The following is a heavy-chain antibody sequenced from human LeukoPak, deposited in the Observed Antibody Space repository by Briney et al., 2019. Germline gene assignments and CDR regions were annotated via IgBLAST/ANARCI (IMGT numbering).Heavy chain of an antibody. D-gene: IGHD6-6*01. CDR1: GFTFSSYA. CDR3: AKGSHGYSSSSADY. J-gene: IGHJ4*02. V-gene: IGHV3-23*01. CDR2: ISGSGGNT. Sequence: GGSLRLSCAASGFTFSSYAMNWVRQAPGKGLEWVSVISGSGGNTYYADSVKGRFTISGDNSKNTLYLQMNSLRVDDTAVYSCAKGSHGYSSSSADYWGQGTLVTVSS.